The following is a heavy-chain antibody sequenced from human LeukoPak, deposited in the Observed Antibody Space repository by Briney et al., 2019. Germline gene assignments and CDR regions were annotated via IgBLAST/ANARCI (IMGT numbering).Heavy chain of an antibody. CDR1: GYTFTSYG. J-gene: IGHJ4*02. Sequence: ASVKVSCKACGYTFTSYGISWVRQAPGQGLEWMGWISAYNGNTNYAQKLQGRVTMTTDTSTSTAYMELRSLRSDDTAVYYCARGLMITFGGVIVTYYFDYWGQGTLVTVSS. CDR3: ARGLMITFGGVIVTYYFDY. D-gene: IGHD3-16*02. CDR2: ISAYNGNT. V-gene: IGHV1-18*01.